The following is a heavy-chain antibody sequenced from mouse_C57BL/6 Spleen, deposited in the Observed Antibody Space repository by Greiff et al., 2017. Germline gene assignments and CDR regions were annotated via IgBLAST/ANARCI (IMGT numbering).Heavy chain of an antibody. CDR2: IDPNSGGT. Sequence: QVQLQQPGAELVKPGASVKLSCKASGYTFTSYWMHWVKQRPGRGLEWIGRIDPNSGGTKYNEKFKSKATLTVDKPSSTAYMPLSSLTSADSAVYYCARSKKDYFDYWGQGTTLTVSS. CDR1: GYTFTSYW. J-gene: IGHJ2*01. CDR3: ARSKKDYFDY. V-gene: IGHV1-72*01.